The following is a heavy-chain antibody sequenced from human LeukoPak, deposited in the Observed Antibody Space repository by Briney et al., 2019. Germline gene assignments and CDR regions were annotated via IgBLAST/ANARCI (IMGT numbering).Heavy chain of an antibody. J-gene: IGHJ4*02. D-gene: IGHD5-12*01. Sequence: GESLKISCKGSGYSFTSYSIGWVRQMPGKGLEWMGIIYPGDSDTRYSPSFQGQVTISGDKCISTPYRHWSSVRASDTAMYYCASPRTGGYELDYWGQGTLVTVSS. CDR3: ASPRTGGYELDY. CDR1: GYSFTSYS. V-gene: IGHV5-51*01. CDR2: IYPGDSDT.